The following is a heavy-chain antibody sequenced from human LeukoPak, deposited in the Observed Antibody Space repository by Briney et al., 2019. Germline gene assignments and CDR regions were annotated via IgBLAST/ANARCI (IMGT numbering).Heavy chain of an antibody. J-gene: IGHJ4*02. CDR2: IYSGGST. V-gene: IGHV3-53*01. CDR3: ARFRAYSQSDY. D-gene: IGHD5-18*01. Sequence: GGSLRLSCAASGFTVSSNYMSWVRQAPGKGLEWVSVIYSGGSTYYADSVKGRFTISRDNSKNTLYLQMNSLRAEDTAVYYCARFRAYSQSDYWGQGTLVTVSS. CDR1: GFTVSSNY.